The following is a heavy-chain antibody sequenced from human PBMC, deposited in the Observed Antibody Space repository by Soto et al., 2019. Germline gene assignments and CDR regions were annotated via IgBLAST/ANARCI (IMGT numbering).Heavy chain of an antibody. J-gene: IGHJ6*02. V-gene: IGHV3-33*01. CDR1: GFTFSSYG. Sequence: QVQLVESGGGVVQPGRSLRLSCAASGFTFSSYGMHWVRQAPGKGLEWVAVIWYDGSNKYYADSVKGRFTISRDNSKNTLYLQMNSLRAVDTAVYYCARGGGYSYGYYYYYGMDVWGQGTTVTVSS. CDR3: ARGGGYSYGYYYYYGMDV. CDR2: IWYDGSNK. D-gene: IGHD5-18*01.